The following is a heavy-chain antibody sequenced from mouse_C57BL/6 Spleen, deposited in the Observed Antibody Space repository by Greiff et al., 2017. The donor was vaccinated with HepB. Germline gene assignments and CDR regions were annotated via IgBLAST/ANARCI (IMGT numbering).Heavy chain of an antibody. CDR1: GYTFTSYW. Sequence: VQLQQPGAELVMPGASVKLSCKASGYTFTSYWMHWVKQRPGQGLEWIGEIDPSDSYTNYNQKFKGKSTLTVDKSSSTAYMQLSSLTSEDSAVYYCARGADGGYCDVWGTGTTVTVSS. V-gene: IGHV1-69*01. CDR2: IDPSDSYT. CDR3: ARGADGGYCDV. J-gene: IGHJ1*03.